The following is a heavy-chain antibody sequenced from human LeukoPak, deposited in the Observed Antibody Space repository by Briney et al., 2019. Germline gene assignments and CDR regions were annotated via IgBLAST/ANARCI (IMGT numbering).Heavy chain of an antibody. Sequence: GGSLRLSCTASGFSFSNYNMNWVRQAPGKGLEWVSYITSSSGTKHYADSVKGRFAISRDNADNSLFLQMNSLGAEDTAVYYCARDWGEYSRRGGEAFDIWGQGTMVTVSS. CDR2: ITSSSGTK. J-gene: IGHJ3*02. CDR3: ARDWGEYSRRGGEAFDI. D-gene: IGHD6-6*01. V-gene: IGHV3-48*04. CDR1: GFSFSNYN.